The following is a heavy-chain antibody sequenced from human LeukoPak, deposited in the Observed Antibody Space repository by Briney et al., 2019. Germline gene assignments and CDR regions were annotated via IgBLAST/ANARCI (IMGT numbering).Heavy chain of an antibody. CDR3: TRDLAAVPGPRMDV. V-gene: IGHV3-7*03. J-gene: IGHJ6*02. D-gene: IGHD6-19*01. Sequence: GGSPRLSCAASGFSFSSYYMSWVRQAPGRGLEWVALINPDGSERYYVDSVKGRFTISRDNARNSLYLQMDSLRDDDTAMYFCTRDLAAVPGPRMDVWGQGTTVTVSS. CDR2: INPDGSER. CDR1: GFSFSSYY.